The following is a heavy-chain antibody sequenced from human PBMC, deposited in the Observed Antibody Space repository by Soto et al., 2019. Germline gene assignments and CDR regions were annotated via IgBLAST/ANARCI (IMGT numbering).Heavy chain of an antibody. J-gene: IGHJ5*02. Sequence: QVQLRESGPGLVKPSQTLSLTCTVSGGAIDNGGFYWSWIRQQPGKGLEWIGHICCSGSSHYNPSLRSRVTISMDPSKNYLSLKLSSVTAADPAVYYCARGGAEDNYFDPWGQGTLLTVSS. CDR3: ARGGAEDNYFDP. CDR1: GGAIDNGGFY. V-gene: IGHV4-31*03. CDR2: ICCSGSS.